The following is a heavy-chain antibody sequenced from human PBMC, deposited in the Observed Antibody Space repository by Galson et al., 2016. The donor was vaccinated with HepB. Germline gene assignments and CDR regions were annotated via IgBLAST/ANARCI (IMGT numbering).Heavy chain of an antibody. CDR3: AREFRGSGSYQPAFDY. CDR1: GGSINTGGYY. D-gene: IGHD3-10*01. V-gene: IGHV4-31*03. J-gene: IGHJ4*02. Sequence: TLSLTCTVSGGSINTGGYYWSWIRQHPGKGLEWIGFIYYSGSTYYNPSLKSRVSISVDKSKNQFSLELTSVNAADTAVYYCAREFRGSGSYQPAFDYWGQGTLVTVSS. CDR2: IYYSGST.